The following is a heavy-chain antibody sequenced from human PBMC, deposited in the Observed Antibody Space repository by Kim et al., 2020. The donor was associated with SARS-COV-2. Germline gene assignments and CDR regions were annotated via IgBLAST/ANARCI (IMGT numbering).Heavy chain of an antibody. D-gene: IGHD1-26*01. Sequence: ASVKVSCKAAGYTFTNYDMHWVRQAPGQRLEWMGWINAGNGDTKYSQKFQGRVTITRDTSASTAYMELSSLRSEDTAVYYCAREVGSYLPSLRYFQHWGQGTLVTVSS. J-gene: IGHJ1*01. CDR3: AREVGSYLPSLRYFQH. CDR2: INAGNGDT. CDR1: GYTFTNYD. V-gene: IGHV1-3*01.